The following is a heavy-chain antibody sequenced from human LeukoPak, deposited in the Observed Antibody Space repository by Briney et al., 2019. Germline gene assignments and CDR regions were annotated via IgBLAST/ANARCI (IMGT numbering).Heavy chain of an antibody. Sequence: GGSLRLSCAAPGFSVSSKYMSWVRKAPGKGLEWVSVIYPGGTTYYADSVKGRFTISRDNSKNTLYLQMNSLRAEDTALYYCAGGQMFTSGGFEYWGQGALVTVSS. D-gene: IGHD6-19*01. CDR1: GFSVSSKY. CDR3: AGGQMFTSGGFEY. V-gene: IGHV3-53*01. J-gene: IGHJ4*02. CDR2: IYPGGTT.